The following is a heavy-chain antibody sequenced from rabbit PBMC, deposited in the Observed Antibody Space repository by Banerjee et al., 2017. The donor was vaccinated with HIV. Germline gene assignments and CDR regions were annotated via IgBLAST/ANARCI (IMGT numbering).Heavy chain of an antibody. J-gene: IGHJ6*01. CDR2: INTLSGTT. CDR1: GFSFSNNYV. Sequence: QSLEESGGDLVKPEGSLTLTCTASGFSFSNNYVMCWVRQAPGKGLEWIGCINTLSGTTYYANWAKGRFTISKTSSTTVTLQMTSLTAADTATYFCARQAYSCYGLWGPGTLVTVS. D-gene: IGHD1-1*01. CDR3: ARQAYSCYGL. V-gene: IGHV1S40*01.